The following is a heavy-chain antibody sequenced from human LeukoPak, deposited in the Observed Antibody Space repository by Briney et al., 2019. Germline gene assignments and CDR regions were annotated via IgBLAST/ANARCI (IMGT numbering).Heavy chain of an antibody. D-gene: IGHD4-17*01. CDR3: AREGGDLVFDY. CDR1: DGSISSGGYY. CDR2: IYYSGST. Sequence: PSETLSLTCTVSDGSISSGGYYWSWIRQHPGKGLEWIGYIYYSGSTYYNPSLKSRVTISVDTSKNQFSLKLSSVTAADTAVYYCAREGGDLVFDYWGQGTLVTVSS. J-gene: IGHJ4*02. V-gene: IGHV4-31*03.